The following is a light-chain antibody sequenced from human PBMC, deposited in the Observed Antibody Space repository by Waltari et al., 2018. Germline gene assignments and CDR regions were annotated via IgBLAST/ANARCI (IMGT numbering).Light chain of an antibody. CDR3: QQYYTTPFT. V-gene: IGKV4-1*01. CDR1: QSVLYWSNNKNY. J-gene: IGKJ3*01. CDR2: WAS. Sequence: DIVMTQSPDSLALSVGERASINCKSSQSVLYWSNNKNYLAWYQQKPVQPPKLLIYWASTRDSGVPDRFSGSGSGSDFTLTISSLQAEDVAVYYCQQYYTTPFTFGPGTKVAIK.